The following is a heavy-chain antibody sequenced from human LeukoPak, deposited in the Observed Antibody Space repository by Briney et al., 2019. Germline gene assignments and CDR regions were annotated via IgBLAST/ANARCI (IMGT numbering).Heavy chain of an antibody. D-gene: IGHD5-12*01. Sequence: ASVKVSCKASGYTFTGYYMNWVGQAPGQGLEWMGLINPNSGDTNYAQNFQGRVTMTRDTSISTAYMELSRLRSDDTAVYYCASVVATGGYWGQGTLVTVSS. J-gene: IGHJ4*02. CDR2: INPNSGDT. V-gene: IGHV1-2*02. CDR1: GYTFTGYY. CDR3: ASVVATGGY.